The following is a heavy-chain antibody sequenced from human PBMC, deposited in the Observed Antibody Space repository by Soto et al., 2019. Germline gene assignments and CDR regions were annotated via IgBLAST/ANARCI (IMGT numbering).Heavy chain of an antibody. J-gene: IGHJ4*02. V-gene: IGHV4-34*01. CDR3: ASQHYYDSSGYYVVY. CDR1: GGSFSGYY. Sequence: SETLSLTCAVYGGSFSGYYWSWIRQPPGKGLEWIGEINHSGSTNYNPSLKSRVTISIDTSKNQFSLKLSSVTATDTAVYYCASQHYYDSSGYYVVYWGQGTLVTVSS. CDR2: INHSGST. D-gene: IGHD3-22*01.